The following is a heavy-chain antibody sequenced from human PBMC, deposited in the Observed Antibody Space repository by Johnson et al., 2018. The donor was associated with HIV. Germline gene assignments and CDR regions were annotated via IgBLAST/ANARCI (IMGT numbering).Heavy chain of an antibody. CDR1: GFTFSSYG. J-gene: IGHJ3*02. CDR3: AKEGGELLLDAFDI. Sequence: QMLLVESGGGVVQPGRSLRLSCAASGFTFSSYGMHWVRQAPGKWLEWVAVISYDGSNKYYADSVKGRFTISRDNSKNTLYLQMNSLRAEDTAVYYWAKEGGELLLDAFDIWGQGTMVTVSS. V-gene: IGHV3-30*18. D-gene: IGHD1-26*01. CDR2: ISYDGSNK.